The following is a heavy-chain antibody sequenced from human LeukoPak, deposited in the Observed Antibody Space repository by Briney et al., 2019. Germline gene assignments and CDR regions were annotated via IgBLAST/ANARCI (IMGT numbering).Heavy chain of an antibody. D-gene: IGHD3-16*01. V-gene: IGHV1-46*01. J-gene: IGHJ6*03. CDR1: GYTFTSYY. CDR3: ATAGTSMGDYYYYYMDV. Sequence: ASVKVSCKASGYTFTSYYMHWVRQAPGQGLEWMGIINPSGGSTSYAQKLQGRVTMTRDMSTSTVYMELSSLRSEDTAVYYCATAGTSMGDYYYYYMDVWGKRTTVTVSS. CDR2: INPSGGST.